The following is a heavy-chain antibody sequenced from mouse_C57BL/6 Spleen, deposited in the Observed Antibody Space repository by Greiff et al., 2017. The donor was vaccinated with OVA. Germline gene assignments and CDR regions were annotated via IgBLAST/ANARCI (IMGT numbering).Heavy chain of an antibody. CDR1: GYTFTSYW. CDR3: ARGNTLYEAMDY. CDR2: IDPSDSYT. D-gene: IGHD1-1*01. V-gene: IGHV1-59*01. Sequence: VQLQQPGAELVRPGTSVKLSCKASGYTFTSYWMHWVKQRPGQGLEWIGVIDPSDSYTNYNQKFKGKATLTVDTSASKAYMQLSSLTSEDSAVYYCARGNTLYEAMDYWGQGTSVTVSS. J-gene: IGHJ4*01.